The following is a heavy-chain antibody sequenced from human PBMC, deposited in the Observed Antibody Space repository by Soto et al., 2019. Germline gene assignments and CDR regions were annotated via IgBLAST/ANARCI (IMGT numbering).Heavy chain of an antibody. J-gene: IGHJ4*02. Sequence: ESGGGLVQPGRSLRLSCVGSGFTFDDYGMHWVRQAPGKGLEWVSGISWDSYSIGYADSVKGRFTISRDNAKNSLYLQMNSLKSEHTALYYCAKARGGIDYWGQGTLVTVSS. CDR3: AKARGGIDY. CDR1: GFTFDDYG. D-gene: IGHD3-16*01. CDR2: ISWDSYSI. V-gene: IGHV3-9*01.